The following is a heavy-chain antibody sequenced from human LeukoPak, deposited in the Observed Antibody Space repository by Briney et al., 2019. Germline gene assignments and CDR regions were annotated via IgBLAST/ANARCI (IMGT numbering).Heavy chain of an antibody. CDR3: VKHSGYDSYYFDY. D-gene: IGHD5-12*01. Sequence: PGGSLRLSCSASGFTFSSYAMHWVRQAPGKGLEYVSAISSNGGSTYYADSVKGRFTISRDNSKNTLYLQMSSLRAEDTAVYYCVKHSGYDSYYFDYWGQGTLVTVSS. CDR1: GFTFSSYA. CDR2: ISSNGGST. V-gene: IGHV3-64D*06. J-gene: IGHJ4*02.